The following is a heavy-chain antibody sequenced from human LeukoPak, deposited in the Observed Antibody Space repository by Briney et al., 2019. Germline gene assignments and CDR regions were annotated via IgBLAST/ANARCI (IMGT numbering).Heavy chain of an antibody. CDR2: IYHSGST. CDR1: GASIRSNNW. CDR3: ARVLYLAVAGTVRAFDI. D-gene: IGHD6-19*01. Sequence: SETLSLTCAVSGASIRSNNWWTWVRQPPGKGLEWIGEIYHSGSTTYNPSLKSRVTISVDKSKNELSLKMTSVTAADTALYYCARVLYLAVAGTVRAFDIWGQGTMVTVSS. V-gene: IGHV4-4*02. J-gene: IGHJ3*02.